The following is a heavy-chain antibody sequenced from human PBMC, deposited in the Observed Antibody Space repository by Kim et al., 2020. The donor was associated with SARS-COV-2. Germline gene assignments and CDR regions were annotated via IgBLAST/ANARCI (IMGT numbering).Heavy chain of an antibody. Sequence: VKRRFTISRDNAKNSLYLQMNSLSAEDTALYYCAKDTYSSSSSYYYGMDVWGQGTTVTVSS. CDR3: AKDTYSSSSSYYYGMDV. V-gene: IGHV3-9*01. J-gene: IGHJ6*02. D-gene: IGHD6-13*01.